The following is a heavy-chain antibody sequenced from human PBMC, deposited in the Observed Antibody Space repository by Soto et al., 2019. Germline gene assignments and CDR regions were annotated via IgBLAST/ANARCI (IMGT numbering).Heavy chain of an antibody. Sequence: PPENPTLTYFVCNFPISNSYCWGWLSPHPKKGPAWIGRIYYSGITYYNPSIKSRVTISVDTSKNQFSLKLSSVTAAGTAVYYCARRGRRAGIVSHYGRQG. CDR3: ARRGRRAGIVSHY. D-gene: IGHD1-26*01. V-gene: IGHV4-39*01. J-gene: IGHJ4*02. CDR2: IYYSGIT. CDR1: NFPISNSYC.